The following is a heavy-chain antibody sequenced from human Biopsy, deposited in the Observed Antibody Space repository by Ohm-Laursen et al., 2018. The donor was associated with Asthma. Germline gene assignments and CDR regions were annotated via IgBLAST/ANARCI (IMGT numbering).Heavy chain of an antibody. J-gene: IGHJ6*02. Sequence: SLRLSCAASGFTFSGYTMNWVRQAPGKGLEWVSSITSSSSYISYADSVKGRFTISRDNSKNTLYLQMNSLRAEDTAVYYCARKIAARGGMGVWGQGTTVTVSS. CDR3: ARKIAARGGMGV. D-gene: IGHD6-6*01. V-gene: IGHV3-21*01. CDR1: GFTFSGYT. CDR2: ITSSSSYI.